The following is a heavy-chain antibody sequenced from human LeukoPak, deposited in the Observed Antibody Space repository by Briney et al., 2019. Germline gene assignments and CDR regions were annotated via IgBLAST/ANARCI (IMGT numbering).Heavy chain of an antibody. CDR3: ARGLGVVTAQSEQPKPRYFDL. D-gene: IGHD2-21*02. V-gene: IGHV1-18*01. CDR2: ISGYNGNT. CDR1: RYTLLSYG. Sequence: ASVNVSRTPSRYTLLSYGISRVRQAPGPGREGMGWISGYNGNTNYAQNLQGRATMTTDTSTSTAYMELRSLSSDDTAVYYCARGLGVVTAQSEQPKPRYFDLWGRGTQVTVSS. J-gene: IGHJ2*01.